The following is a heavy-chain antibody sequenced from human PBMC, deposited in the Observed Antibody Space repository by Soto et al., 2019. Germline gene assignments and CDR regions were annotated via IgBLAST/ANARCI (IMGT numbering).Heavy chain of an antibody. J-gene: IGHJ4*02. V-gene: IGHV1-3*01. CDR1: GYRFTRYA. Sequence: ASRKLSRKASGYRFTRYAMHWGRQAPGQRFEWMGWINAYNGNTNYSQKLQGRVTITTDTSTSTAYMELRSLRSDDTAVYYCARDLLLWFGESTYYFDYWGQGTLVTVSS. CDR2: INAYNGNT. CDR3: ARDLLLWFGESTYYFDY. D-gene: IGHD3-10*01.